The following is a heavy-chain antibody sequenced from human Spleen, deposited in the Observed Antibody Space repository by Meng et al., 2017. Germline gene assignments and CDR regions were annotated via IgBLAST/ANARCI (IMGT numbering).Heavy chain of an antibody. Sequence: ASVKVSCKASGYTFTSYGISWVRQAPGQGLEWMGWISAYNGKTNYAQKFQARVTMTTDTSTSTAYMELRSLTSDDTAVYYCASVAVDWYLLYWGQGTLVTVSS. D-gene: IGHD6-19*01. V-gene: IGHV1-18*01. CDR1: GYTFTSYG. CDR3: ASVAVDWYLLY. CDR2: ISAYNGKT. J-gene: IGHJ4*02.